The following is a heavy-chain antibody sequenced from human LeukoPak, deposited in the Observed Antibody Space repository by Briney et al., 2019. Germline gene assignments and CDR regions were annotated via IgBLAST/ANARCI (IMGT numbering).Heavy chain of an antibody. CDR3: ARDTAAEGIDY. V-gene: IGHV3-53*01. Sequence: GGSLRLSCAASGFTVSSNYMSWVRQAPGKGLEWVSVIYSGGSTYYADSVKGRLTISRDNSKNTLYLQMNSLRAEDTAVYYCARDTAAEGIDYWGQGTLVTVSS. CDR2: IYSGGST. CDR1: GFTVSSNY. J-gene: IGHJ4*02.